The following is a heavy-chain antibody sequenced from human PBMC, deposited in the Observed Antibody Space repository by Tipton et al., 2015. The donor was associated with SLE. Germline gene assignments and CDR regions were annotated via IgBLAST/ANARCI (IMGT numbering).Heavy chain of an antibody. J-gene: IGHJ6*02. CDR3: ARERSPNNIVVVPAGYYGMDV. Sequence: SGFSFSSYSMNWVRQAPGKGLEWVSSISSSSSYIYYADSVKGRFTISRDNAKNSLYLQMNSLRAEDTAVYYCARERSPNNIVVVPAGYYGMDVWGQGTTVTVSS. V-gene: IGHV3-21*01. D-gene: IGHD2-2*01. CDR2: ISSSSSYI. CDR1: GFSFSSYS.